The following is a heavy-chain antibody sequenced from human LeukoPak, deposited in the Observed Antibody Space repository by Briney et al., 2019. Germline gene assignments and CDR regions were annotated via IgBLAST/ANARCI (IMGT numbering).Heavy chain of an antibody. CDR3: AAETDPLDY. D-gene: IGHD2-21*02. CDR1: GYTFTGHY. V-gene: IGHV1-2*02. Sequence: ASVKASCKASGYTFTGHYMHWVRQAPGQGLECMGWINPNSGGTYYAQKFQGRVTMTRDTSISTAYMQLSRLRSDDTAVYYCAAETDPLDYWGQGTLVTVSS. CDR2: INPNSGGT. J-gene: IGHJ4*02.